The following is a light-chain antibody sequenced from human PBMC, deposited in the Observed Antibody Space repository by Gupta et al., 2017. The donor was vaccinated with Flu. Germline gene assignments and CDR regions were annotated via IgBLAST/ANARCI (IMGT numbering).Light chain of an antibody. V-gene: IGLV2-14*01. CDR3: SSYRSSSTSFF. Sequence: QSALTQPASVSGSPGQSIAISCTGTTSDVGANNYVSWYQQHPGEAPKVMIYGVNNRPSGVSDRFSGSKSGNTASLTITGLQAEDEADYYCSSYRSSSTSFFFGTGTKVTVL. CDR2: GVN. J-gene: IGLJ1*01. CDR1: TSDVGANNY.